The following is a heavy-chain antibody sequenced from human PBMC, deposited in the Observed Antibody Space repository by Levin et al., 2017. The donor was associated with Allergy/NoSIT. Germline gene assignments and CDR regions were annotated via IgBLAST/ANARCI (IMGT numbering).Heavy chain of an antibody. CDR1: GFSLSNFG. Sequence: PGGSLRLSCAASGFSLSNFGMHWVRQAPGKGPEWVAFIWYDGSKKFYSDSVKGRFSISRDNSKNTMYLQMSSLRVDDTAHYYCARDPPLDDGSYSPNGMDVWGQGTTVTVSS. CDR2: IWYDGSKK. CDR3: ARDPPLDDGSYSPNGMDV. D-gene: IGHD3-10*01. V-gene: IGHV3-33*01. J-gene: IGHJ6*02.